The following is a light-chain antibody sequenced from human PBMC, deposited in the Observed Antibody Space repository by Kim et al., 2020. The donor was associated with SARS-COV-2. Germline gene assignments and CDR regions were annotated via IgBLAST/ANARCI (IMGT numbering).Light chain of an antibody. CDR2: AVS. V-gene: IGLV2-23*02. J-gene: IGLJ3*02. CDR1: SGYVWPYNF. CDR3: CSYAGSSTWV. Sequence: GQSFTIACTGTSGYVWPYNFVSWYQQHPAKAPKLIIYAVSERPSGVSNRFSGSRSGNTASLTISGLQAEDEADYYCCSYAGSSTWVFGGGTQLTVL.